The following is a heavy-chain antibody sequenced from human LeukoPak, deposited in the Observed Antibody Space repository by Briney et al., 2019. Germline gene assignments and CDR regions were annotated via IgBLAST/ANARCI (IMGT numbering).Heavy chain of an antibody. V-gene: IGHV1-69*06. J-gene: IGHJ4*02. CDR2: IIPIFGTA. D-gene: IGHD2-2*01. CDR1: GGTFSSYA. CDR3: ASLQGGYCSSTSCPEIDY. Sequence: EASVKVSCKASGGTFSSYAISWVRQAPGQGLEWMGGIIPIFGTANYAQKLQGRVTITADKSTSTAYMELSSLRSEDTAVYYCASLQGGYCSSTSCPEIDYWGQGTLVTVSS.